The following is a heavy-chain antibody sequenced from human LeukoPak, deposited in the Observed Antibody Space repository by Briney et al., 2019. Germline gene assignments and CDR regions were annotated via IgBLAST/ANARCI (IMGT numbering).Heavy chain of an antibody. CDR2: IHERGST. CDR1: GHSFSSDSF. V-gene: IGHV4-38-2*01. J-gene: IGHJ5*02. Sequence: SETLSLTCGVSGHSFSSDSFWGWIRQPPGQGLEWIGSIHERGSTFYNPSLKSRVTISIETSKNQFSLSVRSVTAADTAVYYCARASSPSNSWFDPWGQGTVVTVSS. CDR3: ARASSPSNSWFDP.